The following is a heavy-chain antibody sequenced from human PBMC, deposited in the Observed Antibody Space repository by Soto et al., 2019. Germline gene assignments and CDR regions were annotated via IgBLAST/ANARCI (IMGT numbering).Heavy chain of an antibody. D-gene: IGHD3-16*01. CDR1: GGSISSGDYY. CDR3: ARDSRLRGYWFDP. V-gene: IGHV4-61*08. J-gene: IGHJ5*02. CDR2: IYYSGST. Sequence: PSETLSLTCTVSGGSISSGDYYWSWIRQPPGKGLEWIGYIYYSGSTNYNPSLKSRVTISVDTSKNQFSLKLSSVTAADTAVYYCARDSRLRGYWFDPWGQGTLVTVSS.